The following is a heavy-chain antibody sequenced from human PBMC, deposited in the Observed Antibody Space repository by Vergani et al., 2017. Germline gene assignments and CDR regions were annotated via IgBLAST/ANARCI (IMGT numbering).Heavy chain of an antibody. CDR3: ARMSGDRDAFDI. CDR2: MNPNSGNT. CDR1: GYTFTSYD. V-gene: IGHV1-8*01. D-gene: IGHD4-17*01. Sequence: QVQLVQSGAEVKKPGASVKVSCKASGYTFTSYDINWVRQATGQGLEWMGWMNPNSGNTGYAQKFQGRVTTTTDTSTSTAYMELRSLTSDDTAVYYCARMSGDRDAFDIWGQGTMVTVSS. J-gene: IGHJ3*02.